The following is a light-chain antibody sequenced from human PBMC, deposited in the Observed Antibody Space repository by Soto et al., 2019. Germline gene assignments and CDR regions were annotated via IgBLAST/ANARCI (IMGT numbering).Light chain of an antibody. J-gene: IGKJ1*01. CDR3: QQYGFPPRT. CDR2: GAS. CDR1: QSVSSSY. V-gene: IGKV3-20*01. Sequence: DIVLSISPVTLSLSPGERATLSCRASQSVSSSYLAWYQQKPGQAPRLLIYGASSRATGIPDRFSGSGSGTDFTLTIIRLEPEDFTVYYCQQYGFPPRTFGQGGMVDNK.